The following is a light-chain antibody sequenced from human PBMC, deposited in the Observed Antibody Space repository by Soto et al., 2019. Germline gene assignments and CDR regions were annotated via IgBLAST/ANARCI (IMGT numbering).Light chain of an antibody. CDR3: GTWDSSLSAVV. J-gene: IGLJ2*01. CDR2: DNN. Sequence: QSALTQPPSVSAAPGQKVTISCSGSSSNIANNYVSWFQQLPGTAPKVLIYDNNKRPSGIPARFSGSKSGTSATLGITGLQTGDEADYYCGTWDSSLSAVVFGGGTKVTVL. CDR1: SSNIANNY. V-gene: IGLV1-51*01.